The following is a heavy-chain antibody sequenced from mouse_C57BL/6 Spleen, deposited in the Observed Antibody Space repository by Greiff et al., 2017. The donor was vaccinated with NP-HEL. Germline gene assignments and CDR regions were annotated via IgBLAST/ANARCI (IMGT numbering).Heavy chain of an antibody. Sequence: QVQLQQSGPELVKPGASVKISCKASGYAFSSSWMNWVKQRPGKGLEWIGRIYPGDGDTKYNGKFKGKATLTADKSSSTAYMQLSSLTSEDSAVYFCVGTDYYGYDGGLAYWGQGTLVTVSA. D-gene: IGHD2-2*01. CDR1: GYAFSSSW. CDR3: VGTDYYGYDGGLAY. J-gene: IGHJ3*01. CDR2: IYPGDGDT. V-gene: IGHV1-82*01.